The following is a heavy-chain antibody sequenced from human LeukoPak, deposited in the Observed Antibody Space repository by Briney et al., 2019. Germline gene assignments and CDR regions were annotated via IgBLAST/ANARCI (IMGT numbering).Heavy chain of an antibody. V-gene: IGHV3-7*01. CDR2: IKQDGSEK. Sequence: GGSLRLSCAASGFTVSSNYMSWVRQAPGKGLEWVANIKQDGSEKYYVDSVKGRFTISRDNAKNSLYLQMNSLRAEDTAVYYCAGEQWLSRGDYWGQGTLVTVSS. CDR3: AGEQWLSRGDY. CDR1: GFTVSSNY. D-gene: IGHD6-19*01. J-gene: IGHJ4*02.